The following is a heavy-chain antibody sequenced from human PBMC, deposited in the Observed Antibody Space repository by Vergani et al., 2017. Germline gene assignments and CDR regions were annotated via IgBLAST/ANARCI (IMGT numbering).Heavy chain of an antibody. D-gene: IGHD2-15*01. J-gene: IGHJ4*02. Sequence: QAQLVQSGAEVKKPGASVKVSCKTSGYVFSDFGFRWVRQAPGQGLEWMGWISAFTGDTNYAQKFQGRVTMTTDRSTSTAYMELRSLRSDDTAVYYCARDGSYSSGRMPWWGQGTLVTVSS. CDR1: GYVFSDFG. CDR3: ARDGSYSSGRMPW. V-gene: IGHV1-18*01. CDR2: ISAFTGDT.